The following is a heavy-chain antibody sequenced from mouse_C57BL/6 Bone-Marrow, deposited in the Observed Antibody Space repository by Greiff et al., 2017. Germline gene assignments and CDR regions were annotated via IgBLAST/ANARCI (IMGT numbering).Heavy chain of an antibody. CDR2: IPPTRGTT. D-gene: IGHD2-3*01. V-gene: IGHV1-64*01. Sequence: QVQLQQPGAELVKPGASVKFSCKASGYTFTISWMHWLNHRPGQALEWIGIIPPTRGTTNYNDQFKSRATLTVDKSSSTPSLQLSSRTSEYAAVYYCVGDGYSVDYWGQGTTLTVSS. CDR3: VGDGYSVDY. CDR1: GYTFTISW. J-gene: IGHJ2*01.